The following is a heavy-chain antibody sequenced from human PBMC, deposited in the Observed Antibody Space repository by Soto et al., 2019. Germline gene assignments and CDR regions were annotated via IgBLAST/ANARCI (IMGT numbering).Heavy chain of an antibody. J-gene: IGHJ4*02. Sequence: EVQLVESGGGLVKPGGSLRLSCAASGFTFSSYSMNWVRQAPGKGLEWVSSISSSSSYIYHADSVKGRFTISRDNAKNSLYLQMNSLRAEDTAVYYCARYATMDLAYFDYWGQGTLVTVSS. CDR2: ISSSSSYI. V-gene: IGHV3-21*01. CDR1: GFTFSSYS. D-gene: IGHD5-12*01. CDR3: ARYATMDLAYFDY.